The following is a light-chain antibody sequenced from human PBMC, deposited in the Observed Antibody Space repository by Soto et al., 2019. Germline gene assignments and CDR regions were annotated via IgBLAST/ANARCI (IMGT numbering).Light chain of an antibody. CDR1: QGIGIY. CDR3: QQYEAYPLT. V-gene: IGKV1-16*02. J-gene: IGKJ4*01. CDR2: DAS. Sequence: DIQMTQSPSSLSASVGDRVTITCRASQGIGIYLAWFQQKAGRAPKSLIYDASSLQSGVPSKFSGSGSGTDVTLTISSLQPEDFATYYCQQYEAYPLTFGGGTRVEIK.